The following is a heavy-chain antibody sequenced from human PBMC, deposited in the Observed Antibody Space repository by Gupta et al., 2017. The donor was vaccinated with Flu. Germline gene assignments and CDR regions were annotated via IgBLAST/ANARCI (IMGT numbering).Heavy chain of an antibody. CDR1: GFTFSTDC. J-gene: IGHJ4*02. V-gene: IGHV3-7*01. Sequence: EVQLVESGGGFVQPGGPLRLSCAASGFTFSTDCMGWLRQAPGTGLECVANIKEYGSVKNYVDTMKGRFTNSMDKAKNSVFLQMNTLRADDNAVYYCAINRGWEQFDYWGQGALVTVSS. CDR3: AINRGWEQFDY. CDR2: IKEYGSVK. D-gene: IGHD5-24*01.